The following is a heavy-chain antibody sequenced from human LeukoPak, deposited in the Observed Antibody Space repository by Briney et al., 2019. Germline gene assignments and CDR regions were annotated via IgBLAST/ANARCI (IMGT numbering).Heavy chain of an antibody. Sequence: PSETLSLTCTVSGGSISSYYWSWIRQPPGKGLEWIGYIYYSGSTNYNPSLKSRVTISVDTSKNQFSLKLSSVTAADTAVYYCARARATPLLRYFDGPYFDYWGQGTLVTVSS. CDR3: ARARATPLLRYFDGPYFDY. D-gene: IGHD3-9*01. CDR1: GGSISSYY. CDR2: IYYSGST. V-gene: IGHV4-59*01. J-gene: IGHJ4*02.